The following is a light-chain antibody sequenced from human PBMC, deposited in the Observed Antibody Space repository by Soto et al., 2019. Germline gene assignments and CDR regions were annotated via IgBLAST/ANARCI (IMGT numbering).Light chain of an antibody. Sequence: VVMTQSPATLSVSPGDTATLSCRASQGVSSNLAWYQQKSGQAPRLLIYGASTRATGVPARFSGSGSGTDFTLTISRLEPEDFAVYYCQRYGSSPSITFGQGTRLEIK. J-gene: IGKJ5*01. CDR1: QGVSSN. CDR2: GAS. CDR3: QRYGSSPSIT. V-gene: IGKV3-15*01.